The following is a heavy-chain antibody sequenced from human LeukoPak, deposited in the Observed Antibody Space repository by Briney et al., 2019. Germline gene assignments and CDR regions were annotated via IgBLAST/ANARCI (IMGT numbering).Heavy chain of an antibody. CDR2: ISSSSSYT. V-gene: IGHV3-11*03. CDR3: ARNRYSSSYGMDV. J-gene: IGHJ6*02. CDR1: GSTFSDYY. Sequence: GGSLRLSCAASGSTFSDYYMSWIRQAPGMGLEWVSYISSSSSYTNYADSVKGRFTISRDNAKNSLYLQMNSLRAEDTAVYYCARNRYSSSYGMDVWGQGTTVTVSS. D-gene: IGHD6-19*01.